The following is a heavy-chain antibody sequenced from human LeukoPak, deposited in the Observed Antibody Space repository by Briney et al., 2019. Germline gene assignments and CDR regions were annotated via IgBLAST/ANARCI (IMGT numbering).Heavy chain of an antibody. CDR2: VIPILGIA. Sequence: SVKVSCKASGGTFSSYAISWVRQAPGQGLEWMGRVIPILGIANYAQKFQGRVTITADKSTSTAYMELSSLRPEDTAVYYCARGVYYDFWSGYGSIRDWGQGTLVTVSS. CDR1: GGTFSSYA. D-gene: IGHD3-3*01. J-gene: IGHJ4*02. V-gene: IGHV1-69*04. CDR3: ARGVYYDFWSGYGSIRD.